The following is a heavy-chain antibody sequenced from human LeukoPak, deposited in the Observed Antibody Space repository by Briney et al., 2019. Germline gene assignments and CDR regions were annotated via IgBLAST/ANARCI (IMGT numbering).Heavy chain of an antibody. CDR1: GFTFDDYA. V-gene: IGHV3-9*01. CDR3: AKDVVERDYYDSSGYYSYYGMDV. CDR2: ISWNSGSI. D-gene: IGHD3-22*01. Sequence: GGSLRLSCAASGFTFDDYAMHWVRQAPGKGLEWVSGISWNSGSIGYADSVKGRFTISRDNSKNTLYLQMNSLRAEDTAVYYCAKDVVERDYYDSSGYYSYYGMDVWGQGTTVTVSS. J-gene: IGHJ6*02.